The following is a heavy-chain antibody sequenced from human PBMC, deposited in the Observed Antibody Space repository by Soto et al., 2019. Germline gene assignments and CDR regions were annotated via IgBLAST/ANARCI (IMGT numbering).Heavy chain of an antibody. V-gene: IGHV4-59*01. Sequence: SETLSLTCTVSGGSISSYYWSWIRQPPGKGLEWIGYIYYGGSTNYNPSLKSRVTISVDTSKNQFSLKLSSVTAADTAVYYYAREDSSGCDYWGQGTLVTVSS. J-gene: IGHJ4*02. CDR2: IYYGGST. CDR3: AREDSSGCDY. CDR1: GGSISSYY. D-gene: IGHD6-19*01.